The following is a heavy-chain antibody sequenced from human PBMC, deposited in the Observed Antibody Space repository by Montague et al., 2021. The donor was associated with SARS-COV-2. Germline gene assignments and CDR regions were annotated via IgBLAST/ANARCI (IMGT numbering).Heavy chain of an antibody. CDR3: ARMTGTTAFDX. CDR2: IDWDDDK. V-gene: IGHV2-70*11. Sequence: PALVKPTQTLTLTCTFSGFSLSASGMCVSWIRQHPGKALEWLARIDWDDDKYYSTSLKTRLTISKDTSKNRVVLTMTNMDPVDTATYYCARMTGTTAFDXWGQGTLVTVSS. D-gene: IGHD1-1*01. J-gene: IGHJ4*02. CDR1: GFSLSASGMC.